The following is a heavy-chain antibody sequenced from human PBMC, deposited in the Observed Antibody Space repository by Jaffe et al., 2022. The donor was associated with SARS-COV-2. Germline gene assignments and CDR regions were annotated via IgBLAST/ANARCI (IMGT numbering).Heavy chain of an antibody. CDR2: IYTSGST. CDR1: GGSISSGSYY. J-gene: IGHJ4*02. D-gene: IGHD3-22*01. Sequence: QVQLQESGPGLVKPSQTLSLTCTVSGGSISSGSYYWSWIRQPAGKGLEWIGRIYTSGSTNYNPSLKSRVTISVDTSKNQFSLKLSSVTAADTAVYYCARVVRDSSPIEAFDYWGQGTLVTVSS. CDR3: ARVVRDSSPIEAFDY. V-gene: IGHV4-61*02.